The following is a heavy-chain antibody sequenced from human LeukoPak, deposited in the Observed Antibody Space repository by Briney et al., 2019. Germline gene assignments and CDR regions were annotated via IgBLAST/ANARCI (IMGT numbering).Heavy chain of an antibody. CDR3: ARESAELYYFDY. CDR2: INPNSGGT. D-gene: IGHD1-14*01. V-gene: IGHV1-2*06. CDR1: GYTFTGYY. J-gene: IGHJ4*02. Sequence: ASVKVSCKASGYTFTGYYMHWVRQAPGQGLEWMGRINPNSGGTNYAQKCQGRVTMTRDASISTAYMELSSLRSDDTAVYYCARESAELYYFDYWGQGTLVTVSS.